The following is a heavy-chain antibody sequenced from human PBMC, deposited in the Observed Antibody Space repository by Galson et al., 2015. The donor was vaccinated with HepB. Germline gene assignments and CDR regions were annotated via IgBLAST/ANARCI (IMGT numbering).Heavy chain of an antibody. Sequence: SVKVSCKASGYTFTMYAMHWVRQAPGQRPEWMGWINVGNGATKYSRKFQGSVTITRDTSPNTFYVELANLKFEDTAVYYCTKSGRFGVSAADHGLFWGQGTLVTVSS. J-gene: IGHJ4*02. CDR1: GYTFTMYA. D-gene: IGHD4-17*01. CDR3: TKSGRFGVSAADHGLF. CDR2: INVGNGAT. V-gene: IGHV1-3*01.